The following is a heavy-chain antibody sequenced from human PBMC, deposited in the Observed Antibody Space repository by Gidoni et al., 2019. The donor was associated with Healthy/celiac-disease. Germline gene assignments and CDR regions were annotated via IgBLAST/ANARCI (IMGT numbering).Heavy chain of an antibody. CDR1: GYTFTGYY. D-gene: IGHD2-2*01. Sequence: QVQLVQSGAEVKKPGASVKVSCKASGYTFTGYYMHWVRQAPGQGLEWMGWINPNSGGTNYAQKFQGRVTMTRDTSISTAYMELSRLRSDDTAVYYCARGARRAAISHYYGMDVWGQGTTVTVSS. V-gene: IGHV1-2*02. CDR2: INPNSGGT. CDR3: ARGARRAAISHYYGMDV. J-gene: IGHJ6*02.